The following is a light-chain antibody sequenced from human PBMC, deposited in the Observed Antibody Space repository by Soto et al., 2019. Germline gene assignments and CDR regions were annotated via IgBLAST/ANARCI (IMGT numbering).Light chain of an antibody. CDR1: SGHSRYI. Sequence: QSVLTQSSSASASLGSSVKLTCTRNSGHSRYIIAWHQQQPGKAPRYLMKLEGSGSYNKGSGVPDRFSGSSSGADRYLTISNLQFEDEADYYCENWDSNTHGVFGGGTKLTVL. CDR2: LEGSGSY. V-gene: IGLV4-60*02. J-gene: IGLJ3*02. CDR3: ENWDSNTHGV.